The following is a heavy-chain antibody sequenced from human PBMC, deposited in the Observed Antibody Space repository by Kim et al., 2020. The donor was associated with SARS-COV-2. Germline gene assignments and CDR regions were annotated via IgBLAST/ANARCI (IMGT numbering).Heavy chain of an antibody. Sequence: SETLSLTCTVSGGSISSYYWSWILQPPGKGLEWIGYIYYSGSTNYNPSLKSRVTISVDTSKNQFSLKLSSVTAADTAVYYCARDPELAYFDYWGQGTLVTVSS. CDR1: GGSISSYY. D-gene: IGHD6-13*01. V-gene: IGHV4-59*13. J-gene: IGHJ4*02. CDR2: IYYSGST. CDR3: ARDPELAYFDY.